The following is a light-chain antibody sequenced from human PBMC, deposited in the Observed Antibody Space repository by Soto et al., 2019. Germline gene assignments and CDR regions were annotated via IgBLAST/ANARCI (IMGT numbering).Light chain of an antibody. Sequence: EIVLTQSPATLSLSPGERATLSCRASQSVSSYLAWYQQKPGQAPRLLIYDASNRATGIPARFSGSGSGTDFTPTISSLEPEDFAVYYCQQRSNWNTFGQGTRLEIK. J-gene: IGKJ5*01. CDR3: QQRSNWNT. CDR2: DAS. CDR1: QSVSSY. V-gene: IGKV3-11*01.